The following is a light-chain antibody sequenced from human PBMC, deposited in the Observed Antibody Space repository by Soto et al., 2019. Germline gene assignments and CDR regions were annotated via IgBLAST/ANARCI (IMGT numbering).Light chain of an antibody. V-gene: IGKV3-20*01. CDR1: QSVSSNF. CDR2: GAS. J-gene: IGKJ4*01. CDR3: QQLNSYPLT. Sequence: EIVLTQSPGTQSLSPGERATLSCRASQSVSSNFVAWYQQKPGQAPRLLIFGASSRATGIPDRFSGSGSGTDFTLTISSLQPEDFATYYCQQLNSYPLTFGGGTKVDIK.